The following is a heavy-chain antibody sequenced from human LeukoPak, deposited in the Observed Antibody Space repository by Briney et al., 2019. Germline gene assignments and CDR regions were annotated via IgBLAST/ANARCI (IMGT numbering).Heavy chain of an antibody. V-gene: IGHV3-30*03. CDR1: GFTFSSYG. Sequence: GRSLRLSCAASGFTFSSYGMHWVRQAPGKGLEWVAVISYDGSNKYYADSVKGRFTISRDNSKNTLYLQMNSLRAEDTAVYYCAVDFDYWGQGTLVTVSS. CDR2: ISYDGSNK. CDR3: AVDFDY. D-gene: IGHD2-2*01. J-gene: IGHJ4*02.